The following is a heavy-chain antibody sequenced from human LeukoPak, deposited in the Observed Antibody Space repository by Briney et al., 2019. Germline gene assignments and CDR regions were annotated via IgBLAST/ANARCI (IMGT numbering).Heavy chain of an antibody. D-gene: IGHD5-18*01. CDR3: ARGEGIQLIDY. Sequence: ASVKVSCKASGYTFTSYDINWVRQATGQGLEWMGWMNPNSGGTNYAQKFQGRVTMTRDTSISTAYMELSRLRSDDTAVYYCARGEGIQLIDYWGQGTLVTVSS. J-gene: IGHJ4*02. CDR2: MNPNSGGT. CDR1: GYTFTSYD. V-gene: IGHV1-2*02.